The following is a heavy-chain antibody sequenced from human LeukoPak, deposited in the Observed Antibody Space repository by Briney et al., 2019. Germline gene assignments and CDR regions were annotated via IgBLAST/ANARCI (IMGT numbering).Heavy chain of an antibody. D-gene: IGHD2-21*02. V-gene: IGHV3-66*01. J-gene: IGHJ4*02. Sequence: GGSLRLSCAASGFTVSSNYMSWVRQAPGKGLEWVSVIYSGGSTYYADSVKGRFTISRDDSKNTLYLQMNSLRAEDTAVYYCARGIVVVTAIDYWGQGTLVTVSS. CDR1: GFTVSSNY. CDR2: IYSGGST. CDR3: ARGIVVVTAIDY.